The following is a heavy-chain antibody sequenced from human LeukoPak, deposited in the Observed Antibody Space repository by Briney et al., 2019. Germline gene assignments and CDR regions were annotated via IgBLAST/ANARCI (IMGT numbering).Heavy chain of an antibody. Sequence: GGSLRLSCAASGFTFSGSAVHWVRQASGKGLEWVGRVGSKANSYATVYAASVKGRFTISRDESEKTAYLLMNSLKTEDTAVYYCANFRDTAVVVDSLCWGQGTLVTVSS. D-gene: IGHD5-18*01. J-gene: IGHJ4*02. CDR2: VGSKANSYAT. CDR3: ANFRDTAVVVDSLC. V-gene: IGHV3-73*01. CDR1: GFTFSGSA.